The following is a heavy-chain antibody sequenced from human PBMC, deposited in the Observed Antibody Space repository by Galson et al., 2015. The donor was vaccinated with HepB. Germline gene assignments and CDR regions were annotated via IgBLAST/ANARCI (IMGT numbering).Heavy chain of an antibody. Sequence: SLRLSCAASGFTFSSHWMHWVRQVPGTGLVWVSSINSDGSSSSHADSVKGRFTISRDNANNTLYLHMNTLGADDTAVYYCVRGRLAVATSIRLDSDYWGQRTLVTVSS. CDR2: INSDGSSS. CDR1: GFTFSSHW. V-gene: IGHV3-74*01. D-gene: IGHD6-19*01. J-gene: IGHJ4*02. CDR3: VRGRLAVATSIRLDSDY.